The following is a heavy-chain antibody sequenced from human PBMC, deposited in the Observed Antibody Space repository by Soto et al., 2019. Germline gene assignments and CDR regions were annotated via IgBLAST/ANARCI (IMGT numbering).Heavy chain of an antibody. CDR1: GFTFSSYS. CDR2: IRSSDSTI. Sequence: EVQLVESGGGLVQPGGSLRLSCAASGFTFSSYSMNWVRQAPGKGLEWVSYIRSSDSTIYYADSVKGRFTISSDNAKHSLYLQMNSLRAENTAVYYCARDHDFAFDMWGQGTMVTVS. V-gene: IGHV3-48*01. CDR3: ARDHDFAFDM. D-gene: IGHD3-3*01. J-gene: IGHJ3*02.